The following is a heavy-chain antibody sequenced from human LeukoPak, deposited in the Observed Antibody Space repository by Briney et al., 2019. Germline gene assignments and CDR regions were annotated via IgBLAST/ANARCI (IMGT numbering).Heavy chain of an antibody. CDR3: AKDDAWLRFGE. V-gene: IGHV3-23*01. CDR2: ISPSGDIT. Sequence: PGGSLRLSCAASGFIFSSHGMNWVRQAPGKGLEWVSGISPSGDITYYADSVKGRFTISRDNSRNMLYLEVISLTADDTAVYYCAKDDAWLRFGEWSQGTLVTVSS. D-gene: IGHD3-10*01. J-gene: IGHJ4*02. CDR1: GFIFSSHG.